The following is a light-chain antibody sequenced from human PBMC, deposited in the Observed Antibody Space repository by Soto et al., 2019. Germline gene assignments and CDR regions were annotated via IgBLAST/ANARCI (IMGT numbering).Light chain of an antibody. CDR2: GAS. J-gene: IGKJ2*01. CDR3: QQYGSSPYT. Sequence: VVLTQSPGTLSLSAGERATISCRASQTVTSAYMAWYQQKPGQAPSLLIYGASSSATGIPDRFSGSGSGTDFTLTISRLEPEDFALYFCQQYGSSPYTFGRGTKLEI. CDR1: QTVTSAY. V-gene: IGKV3-20*01.